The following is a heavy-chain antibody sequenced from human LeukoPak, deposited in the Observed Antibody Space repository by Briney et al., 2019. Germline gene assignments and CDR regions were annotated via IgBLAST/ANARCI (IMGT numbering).Heavy chain of an antibody. Sequence: TSETLSLTCAVYGGSFSGYYWSWIRQPPGKGLGWIGEINHSGSTNYNPSLKSRVTISVDTSKNQFSLKLSSVTAADTAVYYCARGRVYYGSGSYYYYYYGMDVWGQGTTVTVSS. J-gene: IGHJ6*02. V-gene: IGHV4-34*01. CDR1: GGSFSGYY. D-gene: IGHD3-10*01. CDR3: ARGRVYYGSGSYYYYYYGMDV. CDR2: INHSGST.